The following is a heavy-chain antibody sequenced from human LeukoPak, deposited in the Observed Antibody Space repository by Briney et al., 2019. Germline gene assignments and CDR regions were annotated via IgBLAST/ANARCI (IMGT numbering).Heavy chain of an antibody. D-gene: IGHD3-9*01. J-gene: IGHJ3*02. CDR1: GATFSDYW. CDR3: ARSYYDILTGYWVDDTFDI. V-gene: IGHV3-74*01. Sequence: GGSLRLSCAVSGATFSDYWMHWVWQGPGQGLDLVSRVDSDWSSTSNEDSVKGLFTISRDNAKKTLYLQMNSLRAVDTAVYYCARSYYDILTGYWVDDTFDIWGQGTMVTVSS. CDR2: VDSDWSST.